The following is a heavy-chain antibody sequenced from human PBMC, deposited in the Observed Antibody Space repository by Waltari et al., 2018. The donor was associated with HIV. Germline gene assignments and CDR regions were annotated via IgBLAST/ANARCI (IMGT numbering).Heavy chain of an antibody. V-gene: IGHV1-2*02. CDR3: ARAVALLSYYYYGMDV. D-gene: IGHD1-26*01. CDR1: GYTFTGYY. Sequence: QVQLVQSGAEVKKPGASVKVSCKASGYTFTGYYMHWVRQAPGQGLEWRGWINPNSGGTNYAQKFQGRVTMTRDTSISTAYMELSRLRSDDTAVYYCARAVALLSYYYYGMDVWGQGTTVTVSS. J-gene: IGHJ6*02. CDR2: INPNSGGT.